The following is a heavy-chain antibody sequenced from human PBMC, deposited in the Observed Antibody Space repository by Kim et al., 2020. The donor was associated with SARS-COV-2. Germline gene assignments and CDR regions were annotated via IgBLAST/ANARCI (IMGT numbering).Heavy chain of an antibody. J-gene: IGHJ4*01. CDR1: GGSISSSSYY. CDR3: SLLLSYF. CDR2: IYYSLCT. D-gene: IGHD3-16*02. V-gene: IGHV4-39*01. Sequence: SETLSLTCTVSGGSISSSSYYWGWIRQPPGKGLEWIWSIYYSLCTSSHPSLTSLLTLSFPTSTPQFSLPLTSFTAPLTSFSYFSLLLSYF.